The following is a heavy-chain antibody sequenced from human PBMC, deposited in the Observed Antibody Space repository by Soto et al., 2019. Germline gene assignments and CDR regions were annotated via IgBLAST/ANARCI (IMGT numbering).Heavy chain of an antibody. CDR3: ARRDWYFDL. CDR2: ISTSGTTI. Sequence: QVQLVDSGGGLVKPGGSLRLSCAASGFTFSDYYRSWIRLAPGKGQEWVSYISTSGTTIYYADSVRGRFTISRDNAKNSLYLQMNSRRAEDTAVYYCARRDWYFDLWGRGTLVTVSS. J-gene: IGHJ2*01. CDR1: GFTFSDYY. V-gene: IGHV3-11*01.